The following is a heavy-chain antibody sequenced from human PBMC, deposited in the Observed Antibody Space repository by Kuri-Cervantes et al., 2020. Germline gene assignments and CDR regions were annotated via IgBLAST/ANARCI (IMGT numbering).Heavy chain of an antibody. CDR2: ITPFNGNT. Sequence: SVKVSCKASGYTFTYRYLHWVRHAPGQALEWMGWITPFNGNTNYAQKFQDRVTITRDRSMSTAYMELSSLRSEDTAMYYCARQVVTVYLDAFDIWGQGTMVTVSS. D-gene: IGHD4-23*01. V-gene: IGHV1-45*02. CDR1: GYTFTYRY. J-gene: IGHJ3*02. CDR3: ARQVVTVYLDAFDI.